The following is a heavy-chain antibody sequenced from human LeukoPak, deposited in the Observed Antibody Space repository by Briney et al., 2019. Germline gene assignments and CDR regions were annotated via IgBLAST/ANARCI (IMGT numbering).Heavy chain of an antibody. D-gene: IGHD3-22*01. Sequence: SETLSLTCTVSGGSISSGSYYWGWIRQPPGKGLEWIGSIYYSGSTYYNPSLKSRVTISGDTSKNQFSLKLSSVTAVDTAVYYCARHGRGYYDSSGYYYDSFDYWGQGNLVTVSS. CDR1: GGSISSGSYY. CDR2: IYYSGST. CDR3: ARHGRGYYDSSGYYYDSFDY. V-gene: IGHV4-39*01. J-gene: IGHJ4*02.